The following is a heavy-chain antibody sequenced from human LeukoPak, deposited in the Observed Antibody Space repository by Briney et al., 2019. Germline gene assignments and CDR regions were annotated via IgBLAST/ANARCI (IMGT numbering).Heavy chain of an antibody. CDR1: GFTASSYT. CDR3: ARESILGTTTDYFDY. CDR2: ISRTTGSI. D-gene: IGHD1-26*01. J-gene: IGHJ4*02. Sequence: GGSLRLSCEAAGFTASSYTMNWVRQAPGKGLEWVSLISRTTGSIYYADPVRGRFTISRDSAKNSVYLQMNSLRAEDTAIYYCARESILGTTTDYFDYWGQGTRVIVSS. V-gene: IGHV3-48*04.